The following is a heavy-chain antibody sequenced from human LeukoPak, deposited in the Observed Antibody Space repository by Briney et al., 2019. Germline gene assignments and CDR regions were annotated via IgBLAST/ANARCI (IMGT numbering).Heavy chain of an antibody. D-gene: IGHD2-15*01. J-gene: IGHJ4*02. CDR1: GYSFSSYW. V-gene: IGHV5-51*01. CDR2: IYPDDSDT. Sequence: GESLKISCKGSGYSFSSYWIGWVRQMPGKGLEWMGIIYPDDSDTRYSPSFQGQVTISADKSISTAYLQWSSLKASDTAMYYCARHRKDIGFDSWGQGTLVTVSA. CDR3: ARHRKDIGFDS.